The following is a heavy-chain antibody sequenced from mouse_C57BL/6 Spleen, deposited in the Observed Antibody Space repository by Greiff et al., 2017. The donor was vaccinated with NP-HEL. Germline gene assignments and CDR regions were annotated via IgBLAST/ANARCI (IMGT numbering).Heavy chain of an antibody. J-gene: IGHJ2*01. D-gene: IGHD3-3*01. CDR3: ARRSANSYYFDY. Sequence: EVQLQQSGPELVKPGASVKMSCKASGYTFTDYYMHWVKQSPGKSLEWIGYINPNNGGTSYNQKFKGKATLTVNKSSSTAYMELRSLTSEDSAVYDCARRSANSYYFDYWGQGTTLTVSS. CDR1: GYTFTDYY. CDR2: INPNNGGT. V-gene: IGHV1-22*01.